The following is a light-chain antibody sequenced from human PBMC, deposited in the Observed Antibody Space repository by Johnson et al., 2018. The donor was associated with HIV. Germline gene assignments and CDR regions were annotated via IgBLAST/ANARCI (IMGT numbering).Light chain of an antibody. CDR3: GTWDSSLSRI. CDR2: ENN. V-gene: IGLV1-51*02. CDR1: SSNIGNNY. Sequence: QSVLTQPPSVSAAPGQKVTISCSGSSSNIGNNYVSWYQQLTGTAPKLLIYENNKRPSGIPDRFSGSKSGTSATLGITGLQTGDEADYYCGTWDSSLSRIFGTGTKVTVL. J-gene: IGLJ1*01.